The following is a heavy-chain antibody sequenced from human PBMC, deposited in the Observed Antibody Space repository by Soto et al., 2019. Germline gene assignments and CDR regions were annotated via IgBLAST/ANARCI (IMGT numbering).Heavy chain of an antibody. CDR1: GGSMNREDHD. V-gene: IGHV4-30-4*02. CDR2: IYKSGTT. CDR3: ARQRRGGYWFAP. J-gene: IGHJ5*02. Sequence: PSCTLSLSCRVCGGSMNREDHDWTWIRQPPGKGLEWIGSIYKSGTTNYNTSLKSRITVSIDTSKNQFSLNLTSVTAADTALYYCARQRRGGYWFAPWGQGTPVTVPS.